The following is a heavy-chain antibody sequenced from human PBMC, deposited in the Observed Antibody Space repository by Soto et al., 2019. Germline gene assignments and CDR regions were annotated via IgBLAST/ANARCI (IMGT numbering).Heavy chain of an antibody. D-gene: IGHD3-16*01. V-gene: IGHV4-39*01. CDR2: IYYSGST. CDR1: GGSISSSSYY. Sequence: QLQLQESGPGLVKPSETLSLTCTVSGGSISSSSYYWGWIRQPPGKGLEWIGSIYYSGSTYYNPSLKSRVTISVDTSKNQFSLKLSSVTAADTAVYYCATPRGEMATIGYWGQGTLVTVSS. J-gene: IGHJ4*02. CDR3: ATPRGEMATIGY.